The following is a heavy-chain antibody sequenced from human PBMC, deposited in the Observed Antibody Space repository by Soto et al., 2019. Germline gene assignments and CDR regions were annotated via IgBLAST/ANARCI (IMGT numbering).Heavy chain of an antibody. Sequence: SETLSLTCSVSGGSISSYYWSWIRQPPGEGLEWIGYISYSGGTNYNPSLKSRVTISVDTSKNQFSLKLSSVTAADTAVYYCAREGRITIFGVVPPLDYWGQGTRVTVSS. CDR1: GGSISSYY. V-gene: IGHV4-59*12. J-gene: IGHJ4*02. CDR3: AREGRITIFGVVPPLDY. D-gene: IGHD3-3*01. CDR2: ISYSGGT.